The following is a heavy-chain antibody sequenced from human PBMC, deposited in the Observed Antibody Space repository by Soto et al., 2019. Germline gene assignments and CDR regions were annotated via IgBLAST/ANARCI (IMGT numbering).Heavy chain of an antibody. V-gene: IGHV3-73*01. J-gene: IGHJ5*02. Sequence: GGSLRLSCAASGFTFSGSAMHWVRQASGKGLEWVGRIRSKANSYATAYAASVKGRFTISRDDSKNTAYLQMNSLKTENTAVYYCAREGRLGTWLDPWGQGTLVTVSS. D-gene: IGHD1-1*01. CDR3: AREGRLGTWLDP. CDR2: IRSKANSYAT. CDR1: GFTFSGSA.